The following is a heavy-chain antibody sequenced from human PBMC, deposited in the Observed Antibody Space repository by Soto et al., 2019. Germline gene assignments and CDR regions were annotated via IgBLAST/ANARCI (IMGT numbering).Heavy chain of an antibody. J-gene: IGHJ4*02. CDR1: GGTFSSYA. CDR3: ARVQGYDSSGYYYGLGYFDY. D-gene: IGHD3-22*01. Sequence: SVKVSCKASGGTFSSYAISWVRQAPGQGLEWMGGIIPIFGTANYAQKFQGRVTITADESTSTAYMELSSLRSEDTAVYYCARVQGYDSSGYYYGLGYFDYWGQSTLVTVS. V-gene: IGHV1-69*13. CDR2: IIPIFGTA.